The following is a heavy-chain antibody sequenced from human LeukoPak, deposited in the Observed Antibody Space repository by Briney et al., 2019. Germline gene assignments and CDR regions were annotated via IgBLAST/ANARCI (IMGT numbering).Heavy chain of an antibody. D-gene: IGHD5-24*01. CDR1: GGSISSSNW. Sequence: SGTLSLTCAVSGGSISSSNWWSGVRQPPGKGLEWIGEIYHSGSTNYNPSLKSRVTISVDKSKNQFSLKLSSVTAADTAVYYCARGSGGEMATTTDFDYWGQGTLVTVSS. CDR2: IYHSGST. J-gene: IGHJ4*02. V-gene: IGHV4-4*02. CDR3: ARGSGGEMATTTDFDY.